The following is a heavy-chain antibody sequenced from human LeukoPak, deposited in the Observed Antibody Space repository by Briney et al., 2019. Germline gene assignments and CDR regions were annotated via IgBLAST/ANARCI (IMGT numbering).Heavy chain of an antibody. J-gene: IGHJ4*02. Sequence: GGSLRLSCAASGFTFSSYAMSWVLQAPGKGLEWVSAISGSGGSPYYADSVKGRFTISRDNSKNTLYLQMNSLRAEDTAVYYCSKDRDILTATDYWGQGTLVTVSS. CDR1: GFTFSSYA. D-gene: IGHD3-9*01. CDR2: ISGSGGSP. CDR3: SKDRDILTATDY. V-gene: IGHV3-23*01.